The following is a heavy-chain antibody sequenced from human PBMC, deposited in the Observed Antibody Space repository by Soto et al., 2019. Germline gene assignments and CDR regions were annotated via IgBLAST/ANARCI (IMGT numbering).Heavy chain of an antibody. D-gene: IGHD4-17*01. J-gene: IGHJ3*02. CDR2: ISGSGCST. Sequence: EVQLLESGGGLVQPGGSLRLSCAASGFTFSSYAMSWVRQAPGKGLEWVSAISGSGCSTYYADSVKGRFTISRDNSKNTLYLQMNSLRAEDTAVYYCAKDASDYGDYWGAFDIWGQGTMVTVSS. CDR1: GFTFSSYA. CDR3: AKDASDYGDYWGAFDI. V-gene: IGHV3-23*01.